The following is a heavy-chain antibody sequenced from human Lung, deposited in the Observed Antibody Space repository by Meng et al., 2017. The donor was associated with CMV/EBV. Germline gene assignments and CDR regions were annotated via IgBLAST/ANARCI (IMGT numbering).Heavy chain of an antibody. Sequence: QLVQSGAEGKKPGSSVKVSCQASGYTFTNYGISWVRQAPGQGLEWMGWISAYNGNTKYAQKVQGRVTMTTDTSTNTAYMELRSLRSDDTAIYYCAREPGVEAAGTFFHWGQGTLVTVSS. CDR3: AREPGVEAAGTFFH. D-gene: IGHD6-13*01. CDR1: GYTFTNYG. CDR2: ISAYNGNT. J-gene: IGHJ4*02. V-gene: IGHV1-18*01.